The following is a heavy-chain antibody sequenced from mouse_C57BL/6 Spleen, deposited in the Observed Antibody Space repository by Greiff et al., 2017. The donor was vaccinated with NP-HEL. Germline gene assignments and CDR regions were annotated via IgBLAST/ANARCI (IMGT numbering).Heavy chain of an antibody. V-gene: IGHV1-81*01. CDR1: GYTFTSYG. CDR3: AYSEC. J-gene: IGHJ2*01. D-gene: IGHD2-1*01. Sequence: QVPLQQSGAELARPGASVKLSCKASGYTFTSYGISWVKQRTGQGLEWIGEIYPRSGNTYYNEKFKGKATLTADKSSSTAYMELRSLTSEDSAVYFCAYSECWGQGTTRTVSS. CDR2: IYPRSGNT.